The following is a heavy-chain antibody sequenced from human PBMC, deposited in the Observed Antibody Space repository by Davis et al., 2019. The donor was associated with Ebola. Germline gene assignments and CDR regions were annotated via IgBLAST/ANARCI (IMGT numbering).Heavy chain of an antibody. D-gene: IGHD1-14*01. Sequence: ASVKVSCKASGYTFTSYDINWVRQATGQGLEWMGWMNPNSGNTGYAQKFQGRVTITRNTSISTAYMELSSLRSEDTAVYYCARERRQPRRWFDPWGQGTLVTVSS. CDR1: GYTFTSYD. CDR2: MNPNSGNT. CDR3: ARERRQPRRWFDP. J-gene: IGHJ5*02. V-gene: IGHV1-8*03.